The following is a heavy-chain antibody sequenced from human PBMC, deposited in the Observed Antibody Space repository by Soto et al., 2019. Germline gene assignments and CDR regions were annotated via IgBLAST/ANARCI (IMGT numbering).Heavy chain of an antibody. CDR3: ARHRGYHYYGMDV. CDR1: GFTCNYFA. Sequence: PGGSLRLSCVASGFTCNYFAMHWVRQSPGKGLEWVSGIPWNSGTLDYADSVRGRFSISRDNARNSLYLQMNSPRVEDTALYYCARHRGYHYYGMDVWGQGTTVTVSS. J-gene: IGHJ6*02. CDR2: IPWNSGTL. V-gene: IGHV3-9*01.